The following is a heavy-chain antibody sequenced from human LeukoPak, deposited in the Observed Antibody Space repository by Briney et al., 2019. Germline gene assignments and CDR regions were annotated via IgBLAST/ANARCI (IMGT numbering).Heavy chain of an antibody. CDR2: ISGSGGIT. CDR1: GFTLSSYA. V-gene: IGHV3-23*01. CDR3: AKRFSGWYGVDY. J-gene: IGHJ4*02. D-gene: IGHD6-19*01. Sequence: PGGSLRLSCAASGFTLSSYAMSWVRQAPGKGLEWVSVISGSGGITYYADSVKGRFTISRDNSKNTLYLQMNSLRAEDTAVYYCAKRFSGWYGVDYWGQGTLVTVSS.